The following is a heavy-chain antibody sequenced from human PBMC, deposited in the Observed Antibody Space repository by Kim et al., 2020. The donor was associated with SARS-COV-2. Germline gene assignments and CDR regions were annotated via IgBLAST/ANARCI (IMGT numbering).Heavy chain of an antibody. CDR2: IIPIFGTA. Sequence: SVKVSCKASGGTFSSYAISWVRQAPGQGLEWMGGIIPIFGTANYAQKFQGRVTITADESTSTAYMELSSLRSEDTAVYYCARYGSGSPHEGRWFDPWGQGTLVTVSS. J-gene: IGHJ5*02. D-gene: IGHD3-10*01. CDR1: GGTFSSYA. CDR3: ARYGSGSPHEGRWFDP. V-gene: IGHV1-69*13.